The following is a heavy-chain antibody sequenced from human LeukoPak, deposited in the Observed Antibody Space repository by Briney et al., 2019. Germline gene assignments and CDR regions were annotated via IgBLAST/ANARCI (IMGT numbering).Heavy chain of an antibody. V-gene: IGHV3-53*01. CDR2: IYSDGNT. CDR1: GFTVSSNH. D-gene: IGHD2-21*01. CDR3: ARGGSSASAPYY. J-gene: IGHJ4*02. Sequence: GGSLRLSCAASGFTVSSNHMSWIRQAPGKGLEWVSVIYSDGNTHYADPVKGRFTSSRDNSKNTLFLQMNSLRAEDTAVYYCARGGSSASAPYYWGQGTLVTVSS.